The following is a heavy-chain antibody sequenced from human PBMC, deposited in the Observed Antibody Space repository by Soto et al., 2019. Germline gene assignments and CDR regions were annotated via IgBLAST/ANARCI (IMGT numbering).Heavy chain of an antibody. D-gene: IGHD3-10*01. V-gene: IGHV4-31*03. CDR2: IYYSGST. J-gene: IGHJ4*02. CDR1: GGSISSGGYY. CDR3: ARGPGTMAKIDY. Sequence: QVQLQESGPGLVKPSQTLSLTCTVSGGSISSGGYYWSWIRQHPGKGLEWIGYIYYSGSTYYNPSLKSRVXMXVHXSKNQFSLKLSSVTAADTAVYYCARGPGTMAKIDYWGQGTLVTVSS.